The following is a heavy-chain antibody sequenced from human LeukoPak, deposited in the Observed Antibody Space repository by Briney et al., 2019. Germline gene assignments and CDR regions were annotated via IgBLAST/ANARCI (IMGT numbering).Heavy chain of an antibody. CDR1: GFTFSSNG. CDR3: AKDSHIVVGRFDY. D-gene: IGHD2-21*01. J-gene: IGHJ4*02. CDR2: IWYDGSKK. V-gene: IGHV3-33*06. Sequence: GGSLRLSCAASGFTFSSNGMLWGRQAPGKGLEWVAVIWYDGSKKYYADAVKGRFTISRDNSKNTLYLQMNSLRAEDTAVYYCAKDSHIVVGRFDYWGQGTLVTVSS.